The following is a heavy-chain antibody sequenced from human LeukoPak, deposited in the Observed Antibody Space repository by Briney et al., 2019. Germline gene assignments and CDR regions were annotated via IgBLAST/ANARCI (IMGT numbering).Heavy chain of an antibody. V-gene: IGHV4-61*02. CDR2: IYTSGST. CDR1: GGSISSGSYY. J-gene: IGHJ5*02. D-gene: IGHD2-2*01. CDR3: ARDGSKFHTSCCSWFDP. Sequence: MSSETLSLTCTVSGGSISSGSYYWSWIRQPAGKGLEWIGRIYTSGSTNYNPSLKSRVTISVDTSKNQFSLKLSSVTAADTAVYYCARDGSKFHTSCCSWFDPWGQGTLVTVSS.